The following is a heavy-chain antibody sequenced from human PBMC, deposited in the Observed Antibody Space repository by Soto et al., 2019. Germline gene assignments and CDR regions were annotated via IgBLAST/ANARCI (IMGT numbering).Heavy chain of an antibody. J-gene: IGHJ4*02. CDR2: INAGNGNT. CDR1: GYTFTSYA. CDR3: ARGGLVISYY. D-gene: IGHD3-9*01. V-gene: IGHV1-3*01. Sequence: QVQLVQSGAEVKKPGASVKVSCKASGYTFTSYAMHWVRQAPGQRLEWMGWINAGNGNTEYSQKFQGRVTITRDTSASTAYMELSSLRSEDTAVYYCARGGLVISYYWGQGTLVTVSS.